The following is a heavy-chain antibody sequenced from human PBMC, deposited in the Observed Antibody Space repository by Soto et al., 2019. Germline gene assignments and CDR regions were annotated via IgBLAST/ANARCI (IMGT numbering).Heavy chain of an antibody. Sequence: GESLKISCKGSGYMFTNYWIGWVRQMPGKGLEWMGIIHGGDSNTRYSPSFDGQVTISTDKSINTAYLQWSSLKASDSAMYYCARRVTSSTGWDYWGQGTLVTVSS. D-gene: IGHD6-19*01. CDR2: IHGGDSNT. CDR3: ARRVTSSTGWDY. J-gene: IGHJ4*02. V-gene: IGHV5-51*01. CDR1: GYMFTNYW.